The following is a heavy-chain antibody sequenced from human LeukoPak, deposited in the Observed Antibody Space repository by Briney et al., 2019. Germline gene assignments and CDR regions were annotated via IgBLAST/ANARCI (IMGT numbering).Heavy chain of an antibody. D-gene: IGHD6-6*01. Sequence: GGFLRLSCAASGFTFSSYAMSWVRQAPGKELEWVSAISGSGGSTYYADSVKGRFTISRDNSKNTLYLQMNSLRAEDTAVYYCARGGVGIAARGFDYWGQGTLVTVSS. V-gene: IGHV3-23*01. J-gene: IGHJ4*02. CDR2: ISGSGGST. CDR1: GFTFSSYA. CDR3: ARGGVGIAARGFDY.